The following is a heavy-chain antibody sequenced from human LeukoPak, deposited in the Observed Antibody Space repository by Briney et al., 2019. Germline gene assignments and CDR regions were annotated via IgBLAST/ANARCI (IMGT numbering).Heavy chain of an antibody. CDR3: AKVSYYDFWRVPFDY. J-gene: IGHJ4*02. Sequence: PGGSLRLSCAASGFTFSSYAMSLVRQPPGKGLEWVSAISGSGGSTYYADSVKGRFTISRDNSKNTLYLQMNSLRAEDTAVYYCAKVSYYDFWRVPFDYWGQGTLVTVSS. CDR2: ISGSGGST. CDR1: GFTFSSYA. V-gene: IGHV3-23*01. D-gene: IGHD3-3*01.